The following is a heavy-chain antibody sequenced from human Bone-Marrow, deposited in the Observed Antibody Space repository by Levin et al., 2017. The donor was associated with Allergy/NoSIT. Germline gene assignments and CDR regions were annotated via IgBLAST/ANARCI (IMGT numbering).Heavy chain of an antibody. CDR1: GGTLSSYA. CDR3: TRGLGEASQGFDI. V-gene: IGHV1-69*13. CDR2: INPIVATS. J-gene: IGHJ3*02. D-gene: IGHD3-10*01. Sequence: GASVKVSCKASGGTLSSYAISWVRQAPGQGLEWMGGINPIVATSAYAQKLQGRVTITADESAGIVFMELNRLRSEDTAIYYCTRGLGEASQGFDIWGHGTMVTVSS.